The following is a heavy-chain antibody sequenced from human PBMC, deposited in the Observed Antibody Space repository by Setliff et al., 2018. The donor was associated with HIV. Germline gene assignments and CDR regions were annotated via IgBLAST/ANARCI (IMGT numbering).Heavy chain of an antibody. CDR1: GFTFSGSA. J-gene: IGHJ6*03. CDR2: ISAGSTYI. D-gene: IGHD6-19*01. Sequence: LSCAASGFTFSGSAMHWVRQAPGKGLVWVASISAGSTYIHHADSLKGRFSISRDNTKYILYLEMNSLRPEDTAVYYCARAPDGSGWAQAGQYYMDVWGKGTTVTVSS. CDR3: ARAPDGSGWAQAGQYYMDV. V-gene: IGHV3-21*01.